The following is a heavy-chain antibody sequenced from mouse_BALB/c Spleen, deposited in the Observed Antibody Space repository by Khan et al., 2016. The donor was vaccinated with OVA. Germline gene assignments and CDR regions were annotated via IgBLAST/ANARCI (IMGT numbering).Heavy chain of an antibody. CDR1: GFTFSNYA. Sequence: EVKLEESGGGLVKPGGSLKVSCAASGFTFSNYAMSWVRQTPEKRLEWVASISSGGSTYYPDSVKGRFTISRDNARNILYLQMSSLRSEDTAMYYCARDYWFVYWGQGTLVTVSA. CDR2: ISSGGST. J-gene: IGHJ3*01. CDR3: ARDYWFVY. V-gene: IGHV5-6-5*01.